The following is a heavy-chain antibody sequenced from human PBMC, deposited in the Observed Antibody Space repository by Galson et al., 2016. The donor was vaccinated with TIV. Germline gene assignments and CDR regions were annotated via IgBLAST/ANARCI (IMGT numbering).Heavy chain of an antibody. D-gene: IGHD2-21*02. J-gene: IGHJ6*02. CDR2: IIPIFDTT. CDR1: GGTFGSYA. Sequence: SVKVSCKASGGTFGSYAITWVRQAPGQGPEWMGGIIPIFDTTNYAEKFQGRVTITADESTSTAYMELSSPRSEDTAIYYCALTYCGGDCYPPGGMDVWGQGTTVTVSS. V-gene: IGHV1-69*13. CDR3: ALTYCGGDCYPPGGMDV.